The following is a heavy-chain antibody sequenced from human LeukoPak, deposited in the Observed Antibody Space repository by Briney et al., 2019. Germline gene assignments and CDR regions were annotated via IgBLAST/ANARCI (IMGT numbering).Heavy chain of an antibody. J-gene: IGHJ4*02. V-gene: IGHV1-18*01. Sequence: ASVKVSCKASGYTFTSYGISWVRQAPGQGLEGMGWISAYNGNTNYAQKLQGRVTMTTDTSTSTAYMELRSLRSDDTAVYYCARTPGGDYVWGSYRYTLPSPPFDYWGQGTLVTVSS. CDR2: ISAYNGNT. CDR3: ARTPGGDYVWGSYRYTLPSPPFDY. CDR1: GYTFTSYG. D-gene: IGHD3-16*02.